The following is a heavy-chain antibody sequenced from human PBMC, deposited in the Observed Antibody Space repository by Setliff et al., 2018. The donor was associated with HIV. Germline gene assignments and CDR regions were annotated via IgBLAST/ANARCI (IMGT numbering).Heavy chain of an antibody. CDR2: INHSGST. J-gene: IGHJ4*02. CDR1: GVSINSGNYY. Sequence: PSETLSLTCTVSGVSINSGNYYWSWIRQTPGKGLEWLGEINHSGSTAYNLALGGRVSMSIDTSKNQFSLHLNSVTAADTAVYFCARERPPREGGGDYLDSWGQGTLVTVS. CDR3: ARERPPREGGGDYLDS. D-gene: IGHD3-16*01. V-gene: IGHV4-39*07.